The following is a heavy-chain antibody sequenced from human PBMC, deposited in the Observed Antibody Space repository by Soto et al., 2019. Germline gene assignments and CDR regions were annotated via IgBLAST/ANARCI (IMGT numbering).Heavy chain of an antibody. Sequence: SQTLSLTCVISGDSVSTNSATWDWIRQSPSIGLEWLGRTYYRSKWYNDYAVSVKGRITINPDTSNNQPSLQLNSVTPDDTAVYYCARLIGNSWLDSWGQGTLVTVSS. V-gene: IGHV6-1*01. J-gene: IGHJ5*01. CDR1: GDSVSTNSAT. D-gene: IGHD2-8*01. CDR2: TYYRSKWYN. CDR3: ARLIGNSWLDS.